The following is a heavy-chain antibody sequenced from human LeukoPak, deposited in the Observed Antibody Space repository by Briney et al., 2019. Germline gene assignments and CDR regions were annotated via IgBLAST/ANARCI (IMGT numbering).Heavy chain of an antibody. D-gene: IGHD2-15*01. Sequence: GGSLRLSCAASGFTFSSYAMSWVRQAPGKGLEWVSSISGSDGTTYYADSVKGRFTISRDNSKYTLSLQMNSLRAEDTAVYYCTTPRGGGSFWGQGTLVTVSS. V-gene: IGHV3-23*01. J-gene: IGHJ4*02. CDR3: TTPRGGGSF. CDR1: GFTFSSYA. CDR2: ISGSDGTT.